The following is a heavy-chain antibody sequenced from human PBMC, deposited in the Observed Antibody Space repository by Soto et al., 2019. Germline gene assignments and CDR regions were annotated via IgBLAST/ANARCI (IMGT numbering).Heavy chain of an antibody. J-gene: IGHJ6*02. Sequence: QVQLVESGGSVVQPGRSLRLSCAASGFTFSNKGMQWVRQAPNKGRDWVALISYDGSNKYYADSVKGRFTISRDNPKNTLYLQMNSLRPEDAAVYYCARDLWGYSNRPAYQYGMDVWGQGTTVTVSS. D-gene: IGHD4-4*01. V-gene: IGHV3-30*03. CDR1: GFTFSNKG. CDR3: ARDLWGYSNRPAYQYGMDV. CDR2: ISYDGSNK.